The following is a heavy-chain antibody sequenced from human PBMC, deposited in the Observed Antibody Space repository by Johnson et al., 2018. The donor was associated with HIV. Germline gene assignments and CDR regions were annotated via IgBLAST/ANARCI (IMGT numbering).Heavy chain of an antibody. CDR2: ISYDGSNK. J-gene: IGHJ3*02. V-gene: IGHV3-30*04. D-gene: IGHD3-3*01. CDR1: GFTCSSYA. CDR3: AKEGADYNFWSGYSSNAFDI. Sequence: QVQLVESGGGVVQPGRSLRLSCAASGFTCSSYAMHWVRQAPGKGLEWVAVISYDGSNKYYADSVKGRFTISRDNSKNTLYLQMNSLRAEDTAVYYCAKEGADYNFWSGYSSNAFDIWGQGTMVTVSS.